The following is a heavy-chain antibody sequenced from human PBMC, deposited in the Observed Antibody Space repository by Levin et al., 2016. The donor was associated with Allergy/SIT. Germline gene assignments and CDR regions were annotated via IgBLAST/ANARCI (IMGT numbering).Heavy chain of an antibody. V-gene: IGHV4-39*01. J-gene: IGHJ4*02. CDR2: IYFLGHT. Sequence: WIRQPPGKGLEWIGSIYFLGHTYYNPSLKSRVTVSVDTSQNQFSLQLRSVTAADTVVYFCARHEYSDWYFDYWGQGTLVTVSS. D-gene: IGHD5-12*01. CDR3: ARHEYSDWYFDY.